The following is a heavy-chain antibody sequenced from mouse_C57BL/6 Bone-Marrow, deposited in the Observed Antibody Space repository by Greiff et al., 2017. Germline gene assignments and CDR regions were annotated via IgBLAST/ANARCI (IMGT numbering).Heavy chain of an antibody. CDR3: ALPYFDY. D-gene: IGHD1-1*01. Sequence: QVQLQQPGAELVMPGASVKLSCKASGYTFTSYWMHWVKQRPGQGLEWIGELDPSDSYTNYNQKFKGKSTLTVDKSSSTAYMQLSSLTSADSAVYYWALPYFDYWGQGTTLTVSS. CDR2: LDPSDSYT. J-gene: IGHJ2*01. CDR1: GYTFTSYW. V-gene: IGHV1-69*01.